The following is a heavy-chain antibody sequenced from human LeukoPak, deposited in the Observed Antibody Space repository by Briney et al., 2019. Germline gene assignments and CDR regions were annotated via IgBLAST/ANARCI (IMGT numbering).Heavy chain of an antibody. D-gene: IGHD3-9*01. CDR2: IYSGGST. J-gene: IGHJ4*02. Sequence: GGSLRLSCAASGFTVSSNYMSWVRQAPGKGLEWVSVIYSGGSTYYADSVKGRFTISRDNSKNTLYLQMNSLRAEDTAVYYCARDPGGYDILTGYYSSYYMDVWGQGTLVTVSS. V-gene: IGHV3-66*01. CDR1: GFTVSSNY. CDR3: ARDPGGYDILTGYYSSYYMDV.